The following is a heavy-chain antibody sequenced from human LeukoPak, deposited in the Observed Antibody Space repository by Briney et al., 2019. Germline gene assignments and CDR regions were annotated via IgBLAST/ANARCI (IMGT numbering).Heavy chain of an antibody. Sequence: RPGGSLRLSCAASGFIFSDYYMSWIRQAPGKGLEWVSYISSSSSYTDYADSVKGRFTISRDNAKNSLYLQMTSLRAEDTAVYYCAGAYYYGSGGYSSGYWGQGTLVTVSS. D-gene: IGHD3-10*01. CDR1: GFIFSDYY. CDR2: ISSSSSYT. J-gene: IGHJ4*02. V-gene: IGHV3-11*05. CDR3: AGAYYYGSGGYSSGY.